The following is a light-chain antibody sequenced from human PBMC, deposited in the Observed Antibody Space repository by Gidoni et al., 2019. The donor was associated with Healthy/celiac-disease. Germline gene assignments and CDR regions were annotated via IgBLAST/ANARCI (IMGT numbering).Light chain of an antibody. J-gene: IGKJ3*01. CDR2: DAS. Sequence: DIVLTHSPATLSLSPGERATLSCRASQSVSSYLAWYQQKPGQAPRLLIYDASTRATGIPARFRGSGSGTDFTLTISSLEPEDFAVYYCQQRRNWPPFTFGPGTKVEIK. CDR1: QSVSSY. V-gene: IGKV3-11*01. CDR3: QQRRNWPPFT.